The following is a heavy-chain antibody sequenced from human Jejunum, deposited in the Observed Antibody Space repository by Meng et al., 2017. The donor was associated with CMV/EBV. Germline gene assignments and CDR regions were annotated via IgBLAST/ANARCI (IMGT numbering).Heavy chain of an antibody. CDR2: ISPYNGNT. Sequence: SGYVFNTNGISWVRQASGQGFEWIGWISPYNGNTKVADKFQGRVTLTTDSSTRTVYMDVRSLTSDDTAMYYCARERPGSGYQVTDYWGQGTLVTVSS. D-gene: IGHD2-2*01. V-gene: IGHV1-18*01. CDR1: GYVFNTNG. J-gene: IGHJ4*02. CDR3: ARERPGSGYQVTDY.